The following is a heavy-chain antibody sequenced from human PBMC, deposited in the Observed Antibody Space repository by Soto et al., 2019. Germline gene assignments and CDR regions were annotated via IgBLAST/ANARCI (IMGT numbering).Heavy chain of an antibody. CDR1: GFTFSNYA. V-gene: IGHV3-23*01. CDR3: AKDQGSSWYEIDY. J-gene: IGHJ4*02. D-gene: IGHD6-13*01. Sequence: EVQLLESGGGLVQPGGSLRLSCAASGFTFSNYAVTWVRQAPGKGLEWVSTISGSGGITYYADSVKGRFTISRDNSKNTLYLQMNSRRAEDTAVSYCAKDQGSSWYEIDYWGQGTLVTVSS. CDR2: ISGSGGIT.